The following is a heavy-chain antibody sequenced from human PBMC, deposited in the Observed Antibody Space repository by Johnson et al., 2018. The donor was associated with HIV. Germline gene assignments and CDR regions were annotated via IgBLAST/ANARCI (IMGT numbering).Heavy chain of an antibody. CDR1: GFTFDDYG. J-gene: IGHJ3*02. Sequence: VQLVESGGGVVRPGGSLRLSCAASGFTFDDYGMSWVRQAPGKGLEWVSGINWNGGSTGYADYVKGRFTISRDNAKNTVYLQMNSLRAEDTAVYYCARVRVKRVQSSSWYGGVFDTWGQGTMVTVSS. D-gene: IGHD3-16*01. CDR2: INWNGGST. V-gene: IGHV3-20*04. CDR3: ARVRVKRVQSSSWYGGVFDT.